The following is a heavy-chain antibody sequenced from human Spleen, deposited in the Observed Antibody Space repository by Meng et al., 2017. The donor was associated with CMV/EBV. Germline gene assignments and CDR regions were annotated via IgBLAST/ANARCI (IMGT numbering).Heavy chain of an antibody. D-gene: IGHD5-12*01. V-gene: IGHV4-39*01. J-gene: IGHJ3*02. CDR2: IHYSGST. CDR1: GANIWKSFYY. Sequence: SETLSLTCTVSGANIWKSFYYWAWIRQSPGKGLDYIGSIHYSGSTYYKPSLKSRVTISVDTSTNQFSLRLSSVTAADTAVYYCARHDSGYDNGGLDAFDIWGQGTLVTVSS. CDR3: ARHDSGYDNGGLDAFDI.